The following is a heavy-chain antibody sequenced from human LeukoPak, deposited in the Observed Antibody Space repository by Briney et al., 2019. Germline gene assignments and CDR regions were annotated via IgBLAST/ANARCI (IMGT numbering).Heavy chain of an antibody. D-gene: IGHD5-12*01. CDR1: GFTFGDYA. V-gene: IGHV3-49*03. CDR3: TRGQGIVAHPIPFDY. J-gene: IGHJ4*02. CDR2: IRSKAYGGTT. Sequence: PGGSLRLSCTASGFTFGDYAMSWLRHAPGKGLEWVGFIRSKAYGGTTEYAASVKGRFTISRDDSKSIAYLQMNSLKTEDTAVYYCTRGQGIVAHPIPFDYWGQGTLVTVSS.